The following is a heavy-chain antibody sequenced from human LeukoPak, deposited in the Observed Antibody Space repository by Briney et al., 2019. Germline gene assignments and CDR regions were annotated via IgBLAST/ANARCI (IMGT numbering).Heavy chain of an antibody. V-gene: IGHV7-4-1*02. CDR1: GYTFTSYA. CDR2: INTNTGNP. D-gene: IGHD3-22*01. J-gene: IGHJ6*03. CDR3: ARAPGAGVVITHYYYYYYMDV. Sequence: ASVKVSCKASGYTFTSYAMNWVRQAPGQGLEWMGWINTNTGNPTYAQGFTGRFVFSLDTSVSTAYLQISSLKAEDTAVYYCARAPGAGVVITHYYYYYYMDVWGKGTTVTVSS.